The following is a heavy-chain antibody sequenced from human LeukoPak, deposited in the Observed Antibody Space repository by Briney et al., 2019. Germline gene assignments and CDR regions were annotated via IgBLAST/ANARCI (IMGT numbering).Heavy chain of an antibody. CDR1: GFTFSDYA. D-gene: IGHD1-14*01. CDR2: ISRRRIGTA. V-gene: IGHV3-23*01. J-gene: IGHJ3*02. Sequence: PGGSLRLSCAASGFTFSDYAMPWVRQAPGKGLEWVSTISRRRIGTAYYADSVKDRFTISRDNSKNALYLQMNSPRAEDTAVYYCVKDDFSSIIKVGALDIWGQGTMVTVSS. CDR3: VKDDFSSIIKVGALDI.